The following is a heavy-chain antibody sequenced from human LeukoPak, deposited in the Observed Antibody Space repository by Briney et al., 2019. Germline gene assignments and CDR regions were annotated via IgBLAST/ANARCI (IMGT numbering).Heavy chain of an antibody. J-gene: IGHJ4*02. V-gene: IGHV3-23*01. CDR3: AKGSVQYSSSWYYFDY. D-gene: IGHD6-13*01. Sequence: GGSLRLSCAASEFTFSSYAMSWVRQAPGKGLEWVSAISGSGGSTYYADSVKGRFTISRDNSKNTLYLQMNSLRAEDTAVYYCAKGSVQYSSSWYYFDYWGQGTLVTVSS. CDR2: ISGSGGST. CDR1: EFTFSSYA.